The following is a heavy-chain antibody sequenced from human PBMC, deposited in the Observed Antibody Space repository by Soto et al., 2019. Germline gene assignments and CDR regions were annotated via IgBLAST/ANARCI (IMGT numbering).Heavy chain of an antibody. D-gene: IGHD6-13*01. V-gene: IGHV4-59*01. CDR1: GGSISSYY. CDR2: IYYSGST. CDR3: AANAPYSSSLVDY. Sequence: QVQLQESGPGLVKPSETLSLTCTVSGGSISSYYWSWIRQPPGKGLEWIGYIYYSGSTNYNPSLKSRVTIPVDTSKNQFSLKLSSVTAADTAVYYCAANAPYSSSLVDYWGQGTLVTVSS. J-gene: IGHJ4*02.